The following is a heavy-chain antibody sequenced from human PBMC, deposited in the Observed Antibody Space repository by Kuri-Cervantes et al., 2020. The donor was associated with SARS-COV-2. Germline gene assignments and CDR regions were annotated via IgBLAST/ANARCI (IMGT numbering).Heavy chain of an antibody. CDR3: ARDLLLYYDSSGYHNWFDP. Sequence: SLKISCAASGFTFDDYAMHWVRQAPGKGLEWVSGISWNSGSIGYADSVKGRFTISRDNAKNSLYLQMNSLRAEDTAVYYCARDLLLYYDSSGYHNWFDPWGQGTLVTVSS. J-gene: IGHJ5*02. V-gene: IGHV3-9*01. CDR1: GFTFDDYA. D-gene: IGHD3-22*01. CDR2: ISWNSGSI.